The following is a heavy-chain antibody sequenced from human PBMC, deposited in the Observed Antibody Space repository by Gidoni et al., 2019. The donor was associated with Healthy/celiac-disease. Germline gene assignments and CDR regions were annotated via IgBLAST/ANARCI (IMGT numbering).Heavy chain of an antibody. V-gene: IGHV4-31*03. CDR2: IYYSGST. D-gene: IGHD4-4*01. Sequence: QVQLQESGPGLVKPSQTLILTCTVSGGSIISGGYYWSWIRQHTGKGLEWIGYIYYSGSTYYNPSLKSRVTISVDTSKNQFSLKMSSVTAAETAVYYCATTVTRKLGGMDVWGQGTTVTVSS. CDR3: ATTVTRKLGGMDV. J-gene: IGHJ6*02. CDR1: GGSIISGGYY.